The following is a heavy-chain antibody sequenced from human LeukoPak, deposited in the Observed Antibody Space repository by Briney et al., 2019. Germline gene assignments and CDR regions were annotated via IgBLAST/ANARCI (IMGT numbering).Heavy chain of an antibody. CDR1: GFTFSNYA. V-gene: IGHV3-23*01. CDR3: AKPASDSSTSRTP. J-gene: IGHJ5*02. CDR2: INGIGTTT. D-gene: IGHD2/OR15-2a*01. Sequence: GGSLRLSCAASGFTFSNYAMSWVRQAPGKGLEWVSAINGIGTTTYYADSVRGRFSISRDNSKNMLYLQMNSLRAEDTALYYCAKPASDSSTSRTPWGQGTLVTVSS.